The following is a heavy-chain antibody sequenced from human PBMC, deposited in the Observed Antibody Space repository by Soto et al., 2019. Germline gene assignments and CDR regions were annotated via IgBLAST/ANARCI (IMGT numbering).Heavy chain of an antibody. V-gene: IGHV3-15*01. CDR2: IKSKTDGGTT. Sequence: GGSLRLSCAASGFTFSNAWMSWVRQAPGKGLEWVGRIKSKTDGGTTDYAAPVKGRFTISRDDSKNTLYLQMNSLKTEDTAVYYCTTDDPPYSGYDLDYYYYYYMDVWGKGTTVTVSS. J-gene: IGHJ6*03. D-gene: IGHD5-12*01. CDR3: TTDDPPYSGYDLDYYYYYYMDV. CDR1: GFTFSNAW.